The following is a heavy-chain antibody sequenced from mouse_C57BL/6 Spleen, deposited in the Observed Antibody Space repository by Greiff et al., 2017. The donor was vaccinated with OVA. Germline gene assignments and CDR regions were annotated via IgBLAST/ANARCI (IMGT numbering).Heavy chain of an antibody. V-gene: IGHV7-1*01. CDR3: ARDAPPDYAFAY. J-gene: IGHJ3*01. CDR2: SRNKANDYTT. CDR1: GFTFSDFY. Sequence: EVQLMESGGGLVQSGRSLRLSRATSGFTFSDFYMEWVRQAPGKGLEWIAASRNKANDYTTEYSASVKGRFIVSRDTSQSILYLQMNALRAEDTAIYYCARDAPPDYAFAYWGQGTLVTVSA. D-gene: IGHD2-4*01.